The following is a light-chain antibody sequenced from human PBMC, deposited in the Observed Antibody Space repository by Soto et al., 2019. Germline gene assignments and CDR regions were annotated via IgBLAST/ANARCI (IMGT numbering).Light chain of an antibody. V-gene: IGKV3-15*01. CDR1: QSVSNN. J-gene: IGKJ1*01. CDR3: QQYNDWPPWT. CDR2: GAS. Sequence: EILMTQSPATLSVSPGDRAALSCRASQSVSNNLAWYQQRPGPASRLLIYGASTRATGIPARFSGSGSGTEFTLTISSLQSEDFAVYYCQQYNDWPPWTFGQGTKVDIK.